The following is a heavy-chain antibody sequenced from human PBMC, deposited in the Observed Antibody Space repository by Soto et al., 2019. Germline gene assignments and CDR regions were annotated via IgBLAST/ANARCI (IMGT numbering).Heavy chain of an antibody. D-gene: IGHD6-19*01. Sequence: ASVKVSCKASGYTFTGYYMHWVRQAPGQGLEWMGWINPNSGGTNYAQKFQGWVTMTRDTSISTAYMELSRLRSDDTAVYYCARGGAVDSPSHAFDIWGQGTIVTVSS. V-gene: IGHV1-2*04. CDR1: GYTFTGYY. J-gene: IGHJ3*02. CDR2: INPNSGGT. CDR3: ARGGAVDSPSHAFDI.